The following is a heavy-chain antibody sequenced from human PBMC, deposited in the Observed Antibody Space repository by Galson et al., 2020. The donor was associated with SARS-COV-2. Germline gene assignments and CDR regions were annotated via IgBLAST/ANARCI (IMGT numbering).Heavy chain of an antibody. V-gene: IGHV3-11*01. CDR1: GFTFSDYY. J-gene: IGHJ4*02. D-gene: IGHD3-3*01. CDR2: ISSSGSTI. CDR3: ASLDFWSGYYSDY. Sequence: GESLKISCAASGFTFSDYYMSWIRQAPGKGLEWVSYISSSGSTIYYADSVKGRFTISRDNAKNSLYLQMNSLRAEDTAVYYCASLDFWSGYYSDYWGQGTLVTVSS.